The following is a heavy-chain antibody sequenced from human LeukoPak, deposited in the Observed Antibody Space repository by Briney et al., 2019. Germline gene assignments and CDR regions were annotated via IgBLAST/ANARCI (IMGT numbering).Heavy chain of an antibody. J-gene: IGHJ3*02. Sequence: SETLSLTCTVSGGSISSYYWSWIRQPPGKGLEWIGYIYYSGSTNYNPSLKSRVTISVDTSKNQFSLKLSSVTAADTAVYYCARVLPAVYYYDSSEAAFDIWGQGTMVTVSS. D-gene: IGHD3-22*01. V-gene: IGHV4-59*01. CDR1: GGSISSYY. CDR3: ARVLPAVYYYDSSEAAFDI. CDR2: IYYSGST.